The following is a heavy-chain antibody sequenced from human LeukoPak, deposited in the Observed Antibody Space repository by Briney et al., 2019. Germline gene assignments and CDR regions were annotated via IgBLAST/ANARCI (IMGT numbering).Heavy chain of an antibody. CDR3: ARSPRGGYVPFDY. Sequence: SETLSLTCAVSGGSISSGGYSWSWIRQPPGKGLEWIGYIYYSGSTYYNPSLRSRVTISVDTSKNQFSLKLSSVTAADTAVYYCARSPRGGYVPFDYWGQGTLVTVSS. J-gene: IGHJ4*02. V-gene: IGHV4-30-4*07. D-gene: IGHD5-24*01. CDR2: IYYSGST. CDR1: GGSISSGGYS.